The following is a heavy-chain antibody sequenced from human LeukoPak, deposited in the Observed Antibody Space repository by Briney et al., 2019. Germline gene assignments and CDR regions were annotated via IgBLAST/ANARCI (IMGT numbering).Heavy chain of an antibody. CDR2: IYYSGST. CDR1: GGSLSSYY. V-gene: IGHV4-59*01. D-gene: IGHD1-26*01. Sequence: PSETLSLTCTVSGGSLSSYYWNWIRQPPGKGLEWIGYIYYSGSTKYNPSLESRVTISVDASKNQFSLKLRSVTTADTAVYYCARGVPQGWVHWFDPWGQGTLVTVSS. J-gene: IGHJ5*02. CDR3: ARGVPQGWVHWFDP.